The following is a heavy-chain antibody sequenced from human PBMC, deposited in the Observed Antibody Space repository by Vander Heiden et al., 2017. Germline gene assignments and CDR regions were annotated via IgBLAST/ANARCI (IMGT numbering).Heavy chain of an antibody. CDR2: IYRGDST. J-gene: IGHJ6*02. CDR1: GFTVSSNF. Sequence: EVQLVESGGGLIQPGGSLRRSCAASGFTVSSNFMGWVGQAPGKGLEWVSTIYRGDSTYYADSVKGRFTISRDNSKNTLYLQMNSLRAEDTAVYFCARYYDSSGPSPGGMDVWGQGTTVTVSS. CDR3: ARYYDSSGPSPGGMDV. V-gene: IGHV3-53*01. D-gene: IGHD3-22*01.